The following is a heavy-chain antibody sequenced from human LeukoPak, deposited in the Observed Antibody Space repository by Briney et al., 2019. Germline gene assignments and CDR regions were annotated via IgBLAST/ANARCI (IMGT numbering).Heavy chain of an antibody. CDR2: INHSGST. CDR1: GGSFRGYY. CDR3: ARVSYYDSSGYYGARYYYGMDV. V-gene: IGHV4-34*01. Sequence: KPSETLSLTCAVYGGSFRGYYWSWIRQPPGKGLEWIGEINHSGSTNYNPSLKSRVTISVDTSKNQFSLKLSSVTAADTAVYYCARVSYYDSSGYYGARYYYGMDVWGQGTTVTVSS. D-gene: IGHD3-22*01. J-gene: IGHJ6*02.